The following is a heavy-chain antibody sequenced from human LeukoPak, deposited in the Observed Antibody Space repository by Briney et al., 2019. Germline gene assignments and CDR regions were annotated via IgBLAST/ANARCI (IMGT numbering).Heavy chain of an antibody. Sequence: GGSLRLSCAASGFTFSSYEMNWVRQAPGKGLEWVSYISSSGSTIYYADSVKGRFTISRDNSRNTLYLQMNSLRAEDTAVYYCARDGFSSSWYGRALDYWGQGTLVTVSS. CDR1: GFTFSSYE. CDR2: ISSSGSTI. CDR3: ARDGFSSSWYGRALDY. V-gene: IGHV3-48*03. D-gene: IGHD6-13*01. J-gene: IGHJ4*02.